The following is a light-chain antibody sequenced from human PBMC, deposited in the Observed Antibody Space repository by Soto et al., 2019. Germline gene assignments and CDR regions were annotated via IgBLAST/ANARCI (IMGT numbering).Light chain of an antibody. CDR1: QSISEF. V-gene: IGKV3-11*01. CDR2: DAS. Sequence: VVLTQSPATLSLSPGERATLSCRASQSISEFLAWYQQKPGQAPRLLIYDASNRATGTPARFSGSGSGTDCTLTISSLEAEDFALYYCQQRSKWPVTFGGGTKVEIK. J-gene: IGKJ4*01. CDR3: QQRSKWPVT.